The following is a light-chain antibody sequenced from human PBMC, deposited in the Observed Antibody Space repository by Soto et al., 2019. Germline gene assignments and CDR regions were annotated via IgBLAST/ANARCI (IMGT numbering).Light chain of an antibody. J-gene: IGLJ2*01. CDR3: ASYTSSSTSVI. CDR2: EVS. Sequence: LTHPASVSGSPGQSITISCTGTSSDVGGYKYVSWYQQHPDKAPKLIIFEVSNRPSGISSRFSGSKSGNTASLTISGLQAEDEADYYCASYTSSSTSVIFGRGTKVTVL. CDR1: SSDVGGYKY. V-gene: IGLV2-14*01.